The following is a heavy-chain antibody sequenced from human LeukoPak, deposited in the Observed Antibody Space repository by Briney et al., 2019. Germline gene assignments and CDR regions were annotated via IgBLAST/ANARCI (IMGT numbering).Heavy chain of an antibody. D-gene: IGHD3-3*01. CDR2: IYYSGTT. J-gene: IGHJ6*02. Sequence: SETLSLTCTVSGGSMSSYYWAWIRQSPGKELEWIGYIYYSGTTNYNPSLESRVTISLDTSRKQFSLKLSSVTAADTAVYYCAREVRSGRSDVWGQGTTVTVSS. V-gene: IGHV4-59*01. CDR3: AREVRSGRSDV. CDR1: GGSMSSYY.